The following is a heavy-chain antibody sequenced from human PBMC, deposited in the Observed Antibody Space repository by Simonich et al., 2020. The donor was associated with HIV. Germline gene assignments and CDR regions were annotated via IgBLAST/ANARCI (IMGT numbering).Heavy chain of an antibody. D-gene: IGHD6-13*01. J-gene: IGHJ1*01. CDR2: INHSGNT. V-gene: IGHV4-34*01. CDR1: GGSFSGYY. CDR3: ARLTAGGLGEYFQH. Sequence: QVQLQQWGAGLLKPSETLSLTCAGYGGSFSGYYWSWIRQPPGKGLEWIGEINHSGNTNYHPSLKSRVTISVDTSKNQFSLKLSSVTAADTAVYYCARLTAGGLGEYFQHWGQGTLVTVSS.